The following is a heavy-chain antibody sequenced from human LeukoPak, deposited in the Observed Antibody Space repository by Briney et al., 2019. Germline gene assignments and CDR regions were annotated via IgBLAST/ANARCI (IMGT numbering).Heavy chain of an antibody. CDR2: ISSSGRTM. V-gene: IGHV3-48*03. J-gene: IGHJ4*02. D-gene: IGHD3-10*01. CDR1: GFTFDDYG. CDR3: ARESGLTMVRGTFDY. Sequence: PGGSLRHSCAASGFTFDDYGMSWVRQAPGEGLEGVSYISSSGRTMYYADSVKGRFTFSRDNAKNSLYLQMNSLRAEDTAVYYCARESGLTMVRGTFDYWGQGTLVTVSS.